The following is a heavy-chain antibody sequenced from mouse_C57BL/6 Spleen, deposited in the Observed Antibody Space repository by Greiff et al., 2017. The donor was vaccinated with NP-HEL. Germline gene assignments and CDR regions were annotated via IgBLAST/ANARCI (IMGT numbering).Heavy chain of an antibody. CDR2: ISYDGSN. V-gene: IGHV3-6*01. Sequence: EVQLQQSGPGLVKPSQSLSLTCSVTGYSITSGYYWNWIRQFPGNKLEWMGYISYDGSNNYNPSLKNRISITRDTSKNQFFLKLNSVTTEDTATYYGARDEGPPWFAYWGQGTLVTVSA. CDR3: ARDEGPPWFAY. J-gene: IGHJ3*01. CDR1: GYSITSGYY.